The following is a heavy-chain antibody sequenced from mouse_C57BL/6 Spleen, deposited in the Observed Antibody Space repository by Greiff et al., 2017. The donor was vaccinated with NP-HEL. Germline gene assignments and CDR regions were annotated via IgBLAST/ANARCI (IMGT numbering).Heavy chain of an antibody. V-gene: IGHV5-16*01. CDR3: ARGLLENYFDY. D-gene: IGHD2-10*01. CDR2: INYDGSST. CDR1: GFTFSDYY. Sequence: EVNVVESEGGLVQPGSSMKLSCTASGFTFSDYYMAWVRQVPEKGLEWVANINYDGSSTYYLDSLKSRFIISRDNAKNILYLQMSSLKSEDTATYYCARGLLENYFDYWGQGTTLTVSS. J-gene: IGHJ2*01.